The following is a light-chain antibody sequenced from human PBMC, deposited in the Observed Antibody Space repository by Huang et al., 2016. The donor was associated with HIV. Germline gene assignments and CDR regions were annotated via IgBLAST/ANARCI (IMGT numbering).Light chain of an antibody. Sequence: EIVLTQSPATLSLSPGERATLSCRAGQSVSSYLAWYQQKPGQAPRLLIYDASNRATGIPARFSGSGSGTDFTLTISSLEPEDFAVYYCQQRSNWDTFGQGTKLDIK. J-gene: IGKJ2*01. CDR3: QQRSNWDT. CDR2: DAS. V-gene: IGKV3-11*01. CDR1: QSVSSY.